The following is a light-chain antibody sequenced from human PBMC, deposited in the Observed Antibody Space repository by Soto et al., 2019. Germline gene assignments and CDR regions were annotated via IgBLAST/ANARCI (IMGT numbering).Light chain of an antibody. V-gene: IGKV3-15*01. CDR2: GAS. CDR1: QSVSSN. Sequence: EIVMTQSPATLSVSPVERATLSCRASQSVSSNLAWYQQKPGQAPRLLIYGASTRATGIPARFSGSGSGTEFTLTISSLQSEDFATYYCQHYNSYSEAFGQGTKVDIK. CDR3: QHYNSYSEA. J-gene: IGKJ1*01.